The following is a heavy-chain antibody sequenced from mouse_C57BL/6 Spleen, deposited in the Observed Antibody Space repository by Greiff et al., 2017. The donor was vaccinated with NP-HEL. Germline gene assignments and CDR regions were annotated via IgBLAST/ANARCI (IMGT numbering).Heavy chain of an antibody. CDR1: GYTFTDYE. V-gene: IGHV1-15*01. CDR2: IDPETGGT. Sequence: QVHVKQSGAELVRPGASVTLSCKASGYTFTDYEMHWVKQTPVHGLEWIGAIDPETGGTAYNQKFKGKAILTADKSSSTAYMELRSLTSEDSAVYYCTRAILRPSAWFAYWGQGTLVTVSA. CDR3: TRAILRPSAWFAY. J-gene: IGHJ3*01. D-gene: IGHD1-2*01.